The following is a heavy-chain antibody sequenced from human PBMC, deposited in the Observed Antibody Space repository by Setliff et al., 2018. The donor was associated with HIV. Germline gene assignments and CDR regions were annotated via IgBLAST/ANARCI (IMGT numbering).Heavy chain of an antibody. J-gene: IGHJ6*01. CDR2: LHLSGDT. D-gene: IGHD3-10*01. CDR3: ARDNSYYYGSGSHYWYGMDV. V-gene: IGHV4-61*02. CDR1: GGSINSGTYY. Sequence: SETLSLTCSVSGGSINSGTYYWSWIRQPAGKGLEWIGRLHLSGDTNYNPSLKSRVTMSIDTSKNQFSLKLSSVTAADTAVYYCARDNSYYYGSGSHYWYGMDVWGQGTTVTVS.